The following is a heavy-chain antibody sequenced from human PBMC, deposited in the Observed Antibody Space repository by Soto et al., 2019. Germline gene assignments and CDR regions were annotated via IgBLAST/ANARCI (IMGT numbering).Heavy chain of an antibody. CDR2: INDRGSI. D-gene: IGHD3-9*01. CDR1: GGSFSGYY. V-gene: IGHV4-34*01. CDR3: ARESHDILTGPPWVWYFDL. Sequence: QVQLQQWGAGPLRPLETLSLTCGVSGGSFSGYYWAWIRQSPGKGLAWIGEINDRGSINYNPSLKGGVSVSVEASKNHYSLNLRSVPAADTAVYYCARESHDILTGPPWVWYFDLWGRGTLVTVSS. J-gene: IGHJ2*01.